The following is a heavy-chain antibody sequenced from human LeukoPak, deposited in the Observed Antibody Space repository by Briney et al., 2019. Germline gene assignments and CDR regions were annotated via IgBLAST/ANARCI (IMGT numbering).Heavy chain of an antibody. Sequence: ASETLSLTCAVYGDSSSGYYWTWVRQPPGKGLEWIGQINHGGSSNYNPSLKSRVSISVDTSKNQFSLMLDSVTAADTAVYYCASAYSGYDLGAFDVWGQGTMVTVSS. V-gene: IGHV4-34*01. CDR3: ASAYSGYDLGAFDV. D-gene: IGHD5-12*01. CDR1: GDSSSGYY. J-gene: IGHJ3*01. CDR2: INHGGSS.